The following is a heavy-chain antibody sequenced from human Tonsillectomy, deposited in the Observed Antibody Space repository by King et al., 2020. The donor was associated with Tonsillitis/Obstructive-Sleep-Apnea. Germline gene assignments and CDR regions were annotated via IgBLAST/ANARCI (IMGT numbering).Heavy chain of an antibody. J-gene: IGHJ6*03. D-gene: IGHD3-10*01. CDR1: GFTVSSNY. V-gene: IGHV3-53*01. CDR2: IHSGGST. Sequence: VQLVESGGGLIQPGGSLRLSCAASGFTVSSNYMSWFRQAPGKGLEWVSVIHSGGSTYYAYSVKGRFTISTDNTKNTLYLQMNSLRAEDTAVYYCARDQDYGSGSFFHYYYYMDVWGKGTTVTVSS. CDR3: ARDQDYGSGSFFHYYYYMDV.